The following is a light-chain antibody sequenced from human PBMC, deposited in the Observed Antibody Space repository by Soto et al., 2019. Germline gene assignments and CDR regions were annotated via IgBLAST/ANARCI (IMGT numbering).Light chain of an antibody. CDR1: QSVSSN. J-gene: IGKJ2*01. CDR3: QQHDKWPFT. V-gene: IGKV3-15*01. CDR2: GAS. Sequence: EIVMTQSPATLSVSPGERATLSCRASQSVSSNLAWYQQKPGQAPRLLIYGASTRATGIPARLSGSGSGTEFTLTFSCLQSEDFAVYYCQQHDKWPFTFGQGTKLDIK.